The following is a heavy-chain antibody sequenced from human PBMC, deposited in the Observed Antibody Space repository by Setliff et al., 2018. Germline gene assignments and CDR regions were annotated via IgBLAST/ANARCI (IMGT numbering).Heavy chain of an antibody. V-gene: IGHV4-4*07. D-gene: IGHD1-26*01. Sequence: SETLSLTCTVSGGSINNYYWSWIRQPAGKGLEWIGRVYSNVGTNFNPSLKSRVTLSVDASKNQISLKLMSVTAADTAVYYCASRNSDGGPEYFQHWGQGALVTVSS. CDR2: VYSNVGT. J-gene: IGHJ1*01. CDR1: GGSINNYY. CDR3: ASRNSDGGPEYFQH.